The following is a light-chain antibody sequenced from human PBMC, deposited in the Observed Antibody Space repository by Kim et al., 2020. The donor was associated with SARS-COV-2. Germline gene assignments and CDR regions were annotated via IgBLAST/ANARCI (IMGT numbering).Light chain of an antibody. CDR3: QVWDSSSDHPEVV. Sequence: GKTARITCGGNNIGSKSGHWYQQKPGQAPVLVIYYDSDRPSGIPERFSGSNSGNTATLTISRVEAGDEADYYCQVWDSSSDHPEVVFGGGTKLTVL. J-gene: IGLJ2*01. CDR1: NIGSKS. CDR2: YDS. V-gene: IGLV3-21*04.